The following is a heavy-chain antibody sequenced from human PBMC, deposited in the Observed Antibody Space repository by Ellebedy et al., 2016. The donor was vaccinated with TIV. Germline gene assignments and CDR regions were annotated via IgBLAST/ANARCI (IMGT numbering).Heavy chain of an antibody. CDR2: VNHSGGT. J-gene: IGHJ4*02. D-gene: IGHD2-15*01. V-gene: IGHV4-34*01. Sequence: MPSETLSLTCAVYGGSFSGYYWSWIRQAPGKGLEWIGEVNHSGGTNYNPSLKGRVTTSADMPKNQFPLKMKSVTAADTAMYYCARGDWDMYFDYWGQGTLVIVSS. CDR1: GGSFSGYY. CDR3: ARGDWDMYFDY.